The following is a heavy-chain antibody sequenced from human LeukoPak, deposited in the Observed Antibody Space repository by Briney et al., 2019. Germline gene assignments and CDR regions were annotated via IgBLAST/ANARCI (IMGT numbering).Heavy chain of an antibody. CDR1: GGSISSYY. Sequence: SETLSLTCTVSGGSISSYYWSWIRQPPGKGLEWFGYIYYSGSTNYNPSLKSRVTISVDTSKNQFSLKLSSVTAADTAVYYCARRGDSSALWPFDIWGQGTMVTVSS. D-gene: IGHD3-22*01. CDR3: ARRGDSSALWPFDI. CDR2: IYYSGST. V-gene: IGHV4-59*08. J-gene: IGHJ3*02.